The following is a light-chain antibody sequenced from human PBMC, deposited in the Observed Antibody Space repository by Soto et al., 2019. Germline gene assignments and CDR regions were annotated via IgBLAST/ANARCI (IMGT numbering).Light chain of an antibody. CDR1: QSLLHSDGNTY. Sequence: IVLTQTPLSSPVTLGQPASISCRSSQSLLHSDGNTYLSWFHQRPGQPPRLLLYRISSRFSGVPDRFSGSGAGTDFTLEISKVEAEDVGIYYCMQATESFTFGGGTKLEIK. J-gene: IGKJ4*01. V-gene: IGKV2-24*01. CDR3: MQATESFT. CDR2: RIS.